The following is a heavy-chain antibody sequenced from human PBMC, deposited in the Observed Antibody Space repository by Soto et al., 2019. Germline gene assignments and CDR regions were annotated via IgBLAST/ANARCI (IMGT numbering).Heavy chain of an antibody. CDR1: GYPFTSYY. CDR3: ARGYDSSGYYYGMCMGV. Sequence: ASVKVSCKASGYPFTSYYMPWVRQAPGQGLEWMGIINPSGGSTSYAQKFQGRVTMTRDTSTSTAYMELSSLRSEDTAVYYCARGYDSSGYYYGMCMGVRGQGTTVTVS. CDR2: INPSGGST. J-gene: IGHJ6*02. V-gene: IGHV1-46*01. D-gene: IGHD3-22*01.